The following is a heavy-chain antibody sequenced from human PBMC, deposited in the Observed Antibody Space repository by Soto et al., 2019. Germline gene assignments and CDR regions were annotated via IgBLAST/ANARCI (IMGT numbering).Heavy chain of an antibody. CDR1: GATFSGSA. J-gene: IGHJ4*02. Sequence: QVQLVQSGAGVKRPGSSVKVSCKASGATFSGSAFSWVRQAPGQGLEWTGGITPTLGTTNYAQHLQGRVTVTADEYTATSFMELTSLTSADTDIYYCARGFTTVATIDDFDYWGQGTLVTVSS. CDR3: ARGFTTVATIDDFDY. D-gene: IGHD1-26*01. V-gene: IGHV1-69*01. CDR2: ITPTLGTT.